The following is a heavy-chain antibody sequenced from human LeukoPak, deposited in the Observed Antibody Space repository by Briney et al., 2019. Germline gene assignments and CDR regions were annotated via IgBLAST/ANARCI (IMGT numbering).Heavy chain of an antibody. CDR2: IYSGGST. J-gene: IGHJ6*02. D-gene: IGHD3-10*01. Sequence: GGSLRLSCAASGFTVSSNYMSWVRQAPGKGLEWVSVIYSGGSTYYADSVKGRFTISRDDSKNTLYLQMNSLRAEDTAVYYCARDRDYYYGMDVWGQGTTVTVSS. CDR3: ARDRDYYYGMDV. V-gene: IGHV3-53*01. CDR1: GFTVSSNY.